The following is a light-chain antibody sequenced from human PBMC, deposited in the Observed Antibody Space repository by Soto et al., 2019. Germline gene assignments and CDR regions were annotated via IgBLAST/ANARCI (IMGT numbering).Light chain of an antibody. J-gene: IGKJ1*01. CDR3: QKYDSAPWT. CDR1: QGIGNS. CDR2: SAS. Sequence: IQMTQSPSSLSASVGDRVIITCRASQGIGNSLAWYQQKAGRVPKLLMHSASTLQSGVPSRFSGSGSGTDFTLTISSLQPEDVATYYCQKYDSAPWTFGQGTKVEIK. V-gene: IGKV1-27*01.